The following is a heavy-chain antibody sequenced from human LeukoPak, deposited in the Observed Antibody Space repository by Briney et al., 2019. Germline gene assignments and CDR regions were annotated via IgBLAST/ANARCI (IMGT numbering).Heavy chain of an antibody. CDR1: GYTFTSYA. V-gene: IGHV7-4-1*02. D-gene: IGHD3-9*01. CDR3: ASTDYDILTGYSNALDY. Sequence: ASVKVSCKASGYTFTSYAMNWVRQAPGQGLEWMGWINTNTGNPTYAQGFTGRFVFSLDTSVSTAYLQISSLKAEDTAVYYCASTDYDILTGYSNALDYWGQGTLVTVPS. CDR2: INTNTGNP. J-gene: IGHJ4*02.